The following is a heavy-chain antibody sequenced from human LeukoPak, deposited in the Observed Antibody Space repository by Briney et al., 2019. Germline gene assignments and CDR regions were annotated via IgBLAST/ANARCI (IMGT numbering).Heavy chain of an antibody. V-gene: IGHV4-30-4*01. CDR3: ARDGSTSWSKDAFDI. J-gene: IGHJ3*02. CDR2: IYYSGST. CDR1: GGSISSGDYY. Sequence: PSETLSLTCTVSGGSISSGDYYWSWIRQPPGKGLEWIGYIYYSGSTYYNPSLKSRVTISVDTSKNQFSLKLTSVTAADTAVYYCARDGSTSWSKDAFDIWGQGTMVTVSS. D-gene: IGHD6-13*01.